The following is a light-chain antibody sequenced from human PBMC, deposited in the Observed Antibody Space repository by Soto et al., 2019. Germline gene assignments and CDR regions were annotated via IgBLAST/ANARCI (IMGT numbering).Light chain of an antibody. V-gene: IGLV7-43*01. Sequence: QAVVIQEPSLTVSPGETGTLTCASSTGAVTGASYPNCLQQKPGQAPRALVHSTSIKHSWTPARFSGSLLGDKAALTLSGVQPEDEADYYCLLHYGNVQVFGRGTKVTVL. J-gene: IGLJ3*02. CDR2: STS. CDR3: LLHYGNVQV. CDR1: TGAVTGASY.